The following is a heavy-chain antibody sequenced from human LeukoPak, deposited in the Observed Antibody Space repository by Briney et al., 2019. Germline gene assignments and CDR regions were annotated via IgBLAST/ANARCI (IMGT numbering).Heavy chain of an antibody. CDR1: GFNVSTTY. V-gene: IGHV3-53*01. CDR2: IYSGGNT. Sequence: GGSLRLSCAAYGFNVSTTYMSWVRQVPGKGLEWVSVIYSGGNTYYADSVKGRFTISRDNSKNTLYLQMNSLRAEDTALYYCVREWEQDWGQGTLVTVSS. J-gene: IGHJ4*02. D-gene: IGHD1/OR15-1a*01. CDR3: VREWEQD.